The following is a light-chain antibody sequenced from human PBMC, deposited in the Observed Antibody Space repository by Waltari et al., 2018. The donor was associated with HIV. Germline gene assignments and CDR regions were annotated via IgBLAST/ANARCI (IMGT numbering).Light chain of an antibody. CDR2: DVS. V-gene: IGLV2-14*01. J-gene: IGLJ3*02. CDR3: SSYTTSSTWV. Sequence: QSALTQPASVSGSPGQSITLSCTGTSSDVGGYNSVSWYQQHPGKAPKLMIYDVSNRPSGVSYRFSGSKSGNTASLTISGLQAEDEADYYCSSYTTSSTWVFGGGTKLTVL. CDR1: SSDVGGYNS.